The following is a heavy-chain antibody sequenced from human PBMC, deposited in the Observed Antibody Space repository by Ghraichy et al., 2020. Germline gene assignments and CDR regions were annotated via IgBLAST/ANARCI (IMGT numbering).Heavy chain of an antibody. CDR2: INHSGST. Sequence: SETLSLTCAVYGGSFSGYYWSWIRQPPGKGLEWIGEINHSGSTNYNPSLKSRVTISVDTSKNQFSLKLSSVTAADTAVYYCARVRRFLRQGAFDIWGQGTMVTVSS. V-gene: IGHV4-34*01. CDR3: ARVRRFLRQGAFDI. J-gene: IGHJ3*02. CDR1: GGSFSGYY. D-gene: IGHD3-3*01.